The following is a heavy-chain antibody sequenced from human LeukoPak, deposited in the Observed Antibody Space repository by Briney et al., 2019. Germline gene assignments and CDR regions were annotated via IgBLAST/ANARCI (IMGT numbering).Heavy chain of an antibody. D-gene: IGHD6-13*01. J-gene: IGHJ6*02. CDR2: IIPIFGTA. Sequence: SVKVSCKASGGTFSSYAISWVRQAPGQGLEWMGGIIPIFGTANYAQKFQGRVTFTADESTSTAYMELSSLRSEDTAVYYCALRQQLVYGMDVWGQGTTVTVSS. CDR3: ALRQQLVYGMDV. CDR1: GGTFSSYA. V-gene: IGHV1-69*13.